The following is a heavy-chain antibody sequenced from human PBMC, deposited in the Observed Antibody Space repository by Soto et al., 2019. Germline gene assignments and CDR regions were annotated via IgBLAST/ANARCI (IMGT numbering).Heavy chain of an antibody. V-gene: IGHV3-74*01. D-gene: IGHD5-18*01. CDR2: INSDGSST. Sequence: PGGSLRLSCAASGFTFSSYWMHWVRQAPGKGLVWVSRINSDGSSTSYADSVKGRFTISRDNAKNTLYLQMNSLRAEDTAVYYCARVPDTAMANFDYWGQGTLVTVSS. CDR1: GFTFSSYW. J-gene: IGHJ4*02. CDR3: ARVPDTAMANFDY.